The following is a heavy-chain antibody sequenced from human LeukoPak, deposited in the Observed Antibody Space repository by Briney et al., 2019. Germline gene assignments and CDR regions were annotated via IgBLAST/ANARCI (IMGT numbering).Heavy chain of an antibody. J-gene: IGHJ4*02. Sequence: PGGSLRLSCAASGFTFSSYGMHWVRQAPGKGLEWVAVISYDGSNKYYADSVKGRFTISRDNSKNTLYLQMNSLRAEDTAMYYCAKLPTWIQLTSFDYWGQGTLVTVSS. CDR1: GFTFSSYG. CDR2: ISYDGSNK. V-gene: IGHV3-30*18. CDR3: AKLPTWIQLTSFDY. D-gene: IGHD5-18*01.